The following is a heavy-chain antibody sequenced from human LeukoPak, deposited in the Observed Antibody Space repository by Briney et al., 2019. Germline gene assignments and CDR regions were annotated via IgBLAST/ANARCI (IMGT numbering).Heavy chain of an antibody. CDR3: ARGAGGSETYSNRGLDP. CDR2: IYYSGTT. CDR1: GGSISSYY. V-gene: IGHV4-59*01. Sequence: SETLSLTCTVSGGSISSYYWSWIRQPPGKGLEWIGYIYYSGTTNYNPSPKSRVTISVDTSKNQFSLKLKSVTAADTAVYFCARGAGGSETYSNRGLDPWGQGTLVTVSS. D-gene: IGHD3-10*01. J-gene: IGHJ5*02.